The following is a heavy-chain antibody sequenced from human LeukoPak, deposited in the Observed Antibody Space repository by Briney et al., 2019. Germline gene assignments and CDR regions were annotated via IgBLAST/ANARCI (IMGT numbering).Heavy chain of an antibody. Sequence: SETLSLTCTVSGGSINSPTYYWGWIRQPPGKGLEWIGSIHYSGSAYYNASLNSRVTISLDTSKNQFSLKLSSVTAADTAVYYCARGSGGWYVPLDYWGQGTLVTVSS. CDR1: GGSINSPTYY. J-gene: IGHJ4*02. CDR3: ARGSGGWYVPLDY. CDR2: IHYSGSA. D-gene: IGHD6-19*01. V-gene: IGHV4-39*07.